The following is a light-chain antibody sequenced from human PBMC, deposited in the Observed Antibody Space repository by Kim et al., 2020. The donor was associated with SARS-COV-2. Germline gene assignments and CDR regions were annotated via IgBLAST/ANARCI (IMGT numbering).Light chain of an antibody. J-gene: IGKJ1*01. CDR2: AAT. CDR1: QDIRND. CDR3: QQDHTYPRT. Sequence: AIQMTQSPSSLSASVGDRVIITCRASQDIRNDLGWYQQRPGKAPRLLIFAATALQSRVPSRFSGSGSGTEFILTINSLQPEDFATYFCQQDHTYPRTFGQGTTVEIK. V-gene: IGKV1-6*01.